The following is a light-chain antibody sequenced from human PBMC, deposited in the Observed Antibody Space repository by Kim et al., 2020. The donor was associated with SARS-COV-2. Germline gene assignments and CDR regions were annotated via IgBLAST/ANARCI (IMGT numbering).Light chain of an antibody. J-gene: IGKJ2*01. CDR1: QSISSH. Sequence: SASVGDRVTITCRASQSISSHLNWYQHKPGEAPKLLIYAASRLQGGVPSRFSGSGSGADFTLTISSLQPEDFAAYFCQQSYSAPYTFGQGTKLEIK. CDR3: QQSYSAPYT. V-gene: IGKV1-39*01. CDR2: AAS.